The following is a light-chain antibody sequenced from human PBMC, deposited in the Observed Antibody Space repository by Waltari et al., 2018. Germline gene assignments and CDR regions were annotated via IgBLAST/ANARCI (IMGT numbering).Light chain of an antibody. CDR2: SNN. Sequence: QSVLTQPPSASGTPGQRVTISCSESSSNIGSNTVNWYQQLPGTAPKLLIYSNNQRPSGVPYRFSGSKSGTSASLASSGLQSEDEADYYCAAWDDSLNGPVFGGGTKLTVL. CDR1: SSNIGSNT. J-gene: IGLJ3*02. CDR3: AAWDDSLNGPV. V-gene: IGLV1-44*01.